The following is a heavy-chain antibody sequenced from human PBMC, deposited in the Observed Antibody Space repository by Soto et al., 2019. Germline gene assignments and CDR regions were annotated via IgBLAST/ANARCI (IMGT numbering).Heavy chain of an antibody. V-gene: IGHV3-30-3*01. CDR2: ISYDGSNK. D-gene: IGHD6-19*01. CDR3: VRARAVAAGEFFDY. Sequence: GGSLSLSCAASGFTFSSYAIHWVRQAPGKGLEWVGVISYDGSNKYYAASVKGRFTTSRDNSKNTLYLQMNSLRAEDPAVYYCVRARAVAAGEFFDYSGEGTLVPDSS. CDR1: GFTFSSYA. J-gene: IGHJ4*01.